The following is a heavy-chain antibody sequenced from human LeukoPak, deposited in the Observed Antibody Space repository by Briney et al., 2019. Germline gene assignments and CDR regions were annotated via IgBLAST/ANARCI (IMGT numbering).Heavy chain of an antibody. D-gene: IGHD6-19*01. CDR3: ARVSSASGGDY. Sequence: GGSLRLSCEASQSTFSTDSMSWVGQAPGKGLKWVAYIKEDGSKKYYVDPVKGRFTISRHNAKNSLYLQMDSLRVEDTAVYSCARVSSASGGDYWGQGTLVTVSS. V-gene: IGHV3-7*01. CDR2: IKEDGSKK. J-gene: IGHJ4*02. CDR1: QSTFSTDS.